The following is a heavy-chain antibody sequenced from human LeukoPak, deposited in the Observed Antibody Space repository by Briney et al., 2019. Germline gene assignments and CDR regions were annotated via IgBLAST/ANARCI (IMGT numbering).Heavy chain of an antibody. CDR2: INHSGST. CDR1: GGSFGGYY. CDR3: ARGTGSSWYGGPFAS. V-gene: IGHV4-34*01. Sequence: SETLSLTRAVYGGSFGGYYWSWIRQPPGKGLEWIGEINHSGSTNYNPSLKSRVTTSVDTSKNQFSLKLSSVTAADTAVYYCARGTGSSWYGGPFASWGQGTLVTVSS. J-gene: IGHJ4*02. D-gene: IGHD6-13*01.